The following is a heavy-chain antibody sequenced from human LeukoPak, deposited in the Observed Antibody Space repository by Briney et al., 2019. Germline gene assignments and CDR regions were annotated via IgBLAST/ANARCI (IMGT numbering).Heavy chain of an antibody. Sequence: PGRSLRLSCAASGFTFSSYGMHWVRQAPGKGLEWVAVIWYDGSNKYYADSVKGRFTISRDNAKNSLYLRMNSLRAEDTAVYYCARDKGDYVYLFDYWGQGTLVTVSS. CDR3: ARDKGDYVYLFDY. V-gene: IGHV3-33*01. D-gene: IGHD3-10*02. CDR2: IWYDGSNK. J-gene: IGHJ4*02. CDR1: GFTFSSYG.